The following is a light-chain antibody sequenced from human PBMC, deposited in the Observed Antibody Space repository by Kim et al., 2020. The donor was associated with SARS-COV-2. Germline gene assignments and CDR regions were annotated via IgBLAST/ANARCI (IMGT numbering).Light chain of an antibody. V-gene: IGLV2-23*01. CDR2: EGS. CDR3: CSYAGSSTYV. CDR1: SSDVGSYNL. Sequence: QSALTQPASASGSPGQSITISCTGTSSDVGSYNLVSWYQQHPGKAPKLMIYEGSKRPSGVSNRFSGSKSGNTASLTISGLQAEDEADYYCCSYAGSSTYVFGTGTKV. J-gene: IGLJ1*01.